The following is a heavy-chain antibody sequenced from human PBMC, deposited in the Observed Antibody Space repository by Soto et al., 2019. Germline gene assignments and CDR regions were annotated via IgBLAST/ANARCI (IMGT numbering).Heavy chain of an antibody. CDR3: ARGHYDPSGYYSVYTHF. CDR2: ISAHNGNT. J-gene: IGHJ4*02. CDR1: GYTFSDFG. V-gene: IGHV1-18*01. D-gene: IGHD3-22*01. Sequence: ASVKVSWKSSGYTFSDFGISWVRQAPGQGLEWMGYISAHNGNTDYAQKLQGRVTMTTDTSTSAAYMELRSLRSDDTAVYYCARGHYDPSGYYSVYTHFWGQGTLVTVSS.